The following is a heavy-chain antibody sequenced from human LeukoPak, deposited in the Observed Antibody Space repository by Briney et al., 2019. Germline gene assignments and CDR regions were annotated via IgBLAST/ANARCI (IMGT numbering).Heavy chain of an antibody. D-gene: IGHD2/OR15-2a*01. CDR3: ATISFRRVPLDMEVGWFAP. J-gene: IGHJ5*02. CDR2: FDPEDSET. Sequence: ASVKVSCKVSRYSLTELSMHWVRQAPGKGLEWMGGFDPEDSETIYAQKFQGRVTMTEDTSTDTAYMELRRLRSEDTAVYYCATISFRRVPLDMEVGWFAPWGQGTLVTVSS. CDR1: RYSLTELS. V-gene: IGHV1-24*01.